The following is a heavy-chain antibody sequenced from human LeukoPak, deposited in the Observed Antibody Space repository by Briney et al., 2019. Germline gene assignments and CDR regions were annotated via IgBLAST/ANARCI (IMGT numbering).Heavy chain of an antibody. CDR2: INHSGST. D-gene: IGHD6-13*01. Sequence: SETLSLTCAVYGGSFSGYYWSWIRQPPGKGLEWIGEINHSGSTNYNPSLKSRVTISVDTSKNQFSLKLSSVTAADTAAYYCARGGYSSSWYWPPHYYYYGMDVWGQGTTVTVSS. CDR1: GGSFSGYY. V-gene: IGHV4-34*01. J-gene: IGHJ6*02. CDR3: ARGGYSSSWYWPPHYYYYGMDV.